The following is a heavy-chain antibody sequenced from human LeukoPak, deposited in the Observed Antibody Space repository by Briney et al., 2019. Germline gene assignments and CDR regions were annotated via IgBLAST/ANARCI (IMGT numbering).Heavy chain of an antibody. Sequence: GESLKISCKGSGYSFTSYWIGWVRQMPGKGLEWMGIIYPGDSDTRYSPSFQGQVTISADKSISTAYLQWSSLKASDTAMYYCARPKDDTLTGYPTSLDSWGQGTLVTVSS. J-gene: IGHJ4*02. CDR3: ARPKDDTLTGYPTSLDS. CDR1: GYSFTSYW. V-gene: IGHV5-51*01. D-gene: IGHD3-9*01. CDR2: IYPGDSDT.